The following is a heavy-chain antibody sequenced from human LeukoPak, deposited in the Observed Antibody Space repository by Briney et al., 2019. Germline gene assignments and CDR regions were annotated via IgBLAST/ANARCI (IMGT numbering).Heavy chain of an antibody. V-gene: IGHV4-34*01. CDR2: INLGGST. CDR1: GGSFSGYY. J-gene: IGHJ3*02. Sequence: SETLSLTCAVYGGSFSGYYWSCIRQPPGKGLEWIGEINLGGSTNYNPSLKSAVTLSVDTTKNPFSLKLNSSTAADTALCYCARRASGGMADFDIWGQGTLVTVSS. D-gene: IGHD3-10*01. CDR3: ARRASGGMADFDI.